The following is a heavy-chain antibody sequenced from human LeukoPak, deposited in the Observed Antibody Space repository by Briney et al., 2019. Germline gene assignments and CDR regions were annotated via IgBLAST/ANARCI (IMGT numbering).Heavy chain of an antibody. Sequence: SETLSLTCAVYGGSFSGYYWSWIRQPPGKGLEWIGEINHSGSTSYNPSLKSRVTISVDTSNNQSSLKLSSVTAADTAVYYCARQRITMIVVVYWMAFDVWGQGRMVTVSA. CDR3: ARQRITMIVVVYWMAFDV. CDR1: GGSFSGYY. D-gene: IGHD3-22*01. J-gene: IGHJ3*01. V-gene: IGHV4-34*01. CDR2: INHSGST.